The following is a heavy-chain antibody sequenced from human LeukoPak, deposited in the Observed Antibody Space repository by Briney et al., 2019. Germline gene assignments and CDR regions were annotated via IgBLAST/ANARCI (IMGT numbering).Heavy chain of an antibody. V-gene: IGHV3-23*01. D-gene: IGHD4-17*01. CDR3: ANEIRPNDY. CDR1: EFYFSSHA. Sequence: GGSLRLSCAASEFYFSSHAMTWVRQAPGKGLEWVSAISISGSKTYYADSVKGRFTISRDNSKNTLYLQMNSLRAEDTAVYYCANEIRPNDYWGQGTQVTVSS. J-gene: IGHJ4*02. CDR2: ISISGSKT.